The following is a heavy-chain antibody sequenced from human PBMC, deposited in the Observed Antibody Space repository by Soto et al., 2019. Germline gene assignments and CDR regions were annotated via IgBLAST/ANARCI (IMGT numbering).Heavy chain of an antibody. V-gene: IGHV1-18*01. Sequence: ASVKVSCKASGYTFTSYGISWVRQAPGQGLEWMGWISAYNGNTNYAQKLQGRVTMTTDTSTSTAYMELRSLRSDDTAVYYCARGGVEYEDYYYYGMDVSGQGTTVTVSS. CDR3: ARGGVEYEDYYYYGMDV. CDR1: GYTFTSYG. D-gene: IGHD2-8*02. J-gene: IGHJ6*02. CDR2: ISAYNGNT.